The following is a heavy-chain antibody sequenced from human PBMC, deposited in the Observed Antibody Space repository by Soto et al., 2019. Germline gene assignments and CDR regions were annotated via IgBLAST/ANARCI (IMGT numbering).Heavy chain of an antibody. V-gene: IGHV3-30*18. CDR1: GFTFSDYA. CDR2: VSHDGRNT. D-gene: IGHD6-19*01. J-gene: IGHJ4*02. CDR3: AKGGRQWLVRSAFNS. Sequence: VQLVESGGGVVQPGRSLRLSCAASGFTFSDYAMHWVRQAPGKGLEWVAVVSHDGRNTHYADSVKGRFTISRDSSKNTGSLEMTSLRAEDTAVCYCAKGGRQWLVRSAFNSWGQGALVTVSS.